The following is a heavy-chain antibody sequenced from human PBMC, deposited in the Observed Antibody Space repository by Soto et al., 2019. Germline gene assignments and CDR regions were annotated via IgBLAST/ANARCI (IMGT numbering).Heavy chain of an antibody. CDR1: GFTFSSYA. J-gene: IGHJ6*02. D-gene: IGHD6-6*01. CDR2: ISYDGSNK. CDR3: AGDRWSSSSYYYYYGMDV. V-gene: IGHV3-30-3*01. Sequence: GGSLRLSCAASGFTFSSYAMHWVRQAPGKGLEWVAVISYDGSNKYYADSVKGRFTISRDNSKNTLYLQMNSLRAEDTAVYYCAGDRWSSSSYYYYYGMDVWGQGTTVTVSS.